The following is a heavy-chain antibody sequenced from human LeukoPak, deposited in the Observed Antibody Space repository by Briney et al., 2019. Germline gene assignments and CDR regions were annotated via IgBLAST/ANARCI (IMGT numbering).Heavy chain of an antibody. J-gene: IGHJ3*02. CDR1: GYTFTGYY. CDR2: INPNSGGT. CDR3: ARAVGAGGSDAFDI. V-gene: IGHV1-2*06. D-gene: IGHD1-26*01. Sequence: GASVKVPCKASGYTFTGYYMHWVRQAPGQGLEWMGRINPNSGGTNYAQKFQGRVTMTRDTSISTAYMELSRLRSDDTAVYYCARAVGAGGSDAFDIWGQGTMVTVSS.